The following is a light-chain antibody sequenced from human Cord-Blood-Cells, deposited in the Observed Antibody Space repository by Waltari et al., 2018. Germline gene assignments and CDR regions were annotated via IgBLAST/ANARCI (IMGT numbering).Light chain of an antibody. CDR2: WAS. V-gene: IGKV4-1*01. CDR1: QSVLYISNNKNY. Sequence: DIMMTQSPDSLAVSLGDMATINCNSSQSVLYISNNKNYLAWYQQKTGQPPKLLLYWASTRESGVPDRFSGSGSGTDFTHSIRSLQAGDVAVDYCQKYYSTPTFGPGTKVELK. J-gene: IGKJ1*01. CDR3: QKYYSTPT.